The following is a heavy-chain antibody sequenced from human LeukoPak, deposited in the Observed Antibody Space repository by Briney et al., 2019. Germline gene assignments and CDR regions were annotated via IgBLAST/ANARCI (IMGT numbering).Heavy chain of an antibody. D-gene: IGHD4-11*01. CDR3: AKDRFGYSNPPNWFDP. V-gene: IGHV3-7*01. CDR2: IKFDGSDK. Sequence: GGSLRLSCAASGFTFSNYWMSWVRQAPGKGLEWVANIKFDGSDKFYVDSVKGRFTISRDNAKNLLYLQMNSLRAEDTAVYYCAKDRFGYSNPPNWFDPWGQGTLVTVSS. J-gene: IGHJ5*02. CDR1: GFTFSNYW.